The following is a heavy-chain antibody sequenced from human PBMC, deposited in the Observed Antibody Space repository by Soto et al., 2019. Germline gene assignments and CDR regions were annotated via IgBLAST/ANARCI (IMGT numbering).Heavy chain of an antibody. Sequence: EVQLLESGGGLVQPGGSLRLSCAASGFTFSSYAMSWVRQAPGKGLEWVSAISGSGGSTYYADSVKGRFTISRDNSKNTLYLQMNSLRAEDTAVYYCAKDHRQFLEWLLRFDYWGQGTLVTVSS. CDR1: GFTFSSYA. J-gene: IGHJ4*02. D-gene: IGHD3-3*01. CDR3: AKDHRQFLEWLLRFDY. V-gene: IGHV3-23*01. CDR2: ISGSGGST.